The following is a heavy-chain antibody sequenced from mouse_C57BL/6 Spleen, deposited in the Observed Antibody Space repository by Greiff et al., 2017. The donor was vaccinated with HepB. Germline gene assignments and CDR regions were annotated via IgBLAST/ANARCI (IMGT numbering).Heavy chain of an antibody. J-gene: IGHJ2*01. CDR2: ISDGGSYT. V-gene: IGHV5-4*01. CDR1: GFTFSSYA. CDR3: ARDQY. Sequence: EVKLVESGGGLVKPGGSLKLSCAASGFTFSSYAMSWVRQTPEKRLEWVGTISDGGSYTYYPDKVKGRITIARDNAKNNLYLQMSHLKSEDTAMYYCARDQYWGQGTTLTVSS.